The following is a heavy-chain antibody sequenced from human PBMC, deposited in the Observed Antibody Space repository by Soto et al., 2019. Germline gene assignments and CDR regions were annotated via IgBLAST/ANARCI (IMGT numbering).Heavy chain of an antibody. CDR3: ARPLDYYFYAMDA. CDR1: GYRFSSFG. V-gene: IGHV1-18*01. Sequence: QVQLVQSGAEVKKPGASVKVSCKASGYRFSSFGIIWVRQAPGQGLEWMGWISAYNGKTNYAQKFQGRVTMSTDTSTSSAYMELRSLRSDDTAVYYCARPLDYYFYAMDAWGQGTTVTVSS. CDR2: ISAYNGKT. J-gene: IGHJ6*02.